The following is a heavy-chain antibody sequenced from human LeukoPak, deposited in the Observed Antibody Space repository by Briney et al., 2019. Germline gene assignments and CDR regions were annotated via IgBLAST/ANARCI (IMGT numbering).Heavy chain of an antibody. Sequence: SETLSLICTVSGGSISSGGYYWSWIRQHPGKGLEWIGYIYYSGSTYYNPSLKSRVTISVDTSKNQFSLKLSSVTAADTAVYYCARLRGETYYYYYYYMDVWGKGTTVTVSS. J-gene: IGHJ6*03. D-gene: IGHD3-16*01. CDR2: IYYSGST. CDR1: GGSISSGGYY. CDR3: ARLRGETYYYYYYYMDV. V-gene: IGHV4-31*03.